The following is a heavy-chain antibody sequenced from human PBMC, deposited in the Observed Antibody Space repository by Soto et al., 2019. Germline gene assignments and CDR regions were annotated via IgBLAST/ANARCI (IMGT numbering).Heavy chain of an antibody. J-gene: IGHJ4*02. CDR1: GFTFSSYG. CDR2: IWYDGSNK. CDR3: ARDRRTTVTTYYFDY. V-gene: IGHV3-33*01. Sequence: GWSLRLSCAASGFTFSSYGMHWVRQAPGKGLEWVAVIWYDGSNKYYADSVKGRFTISRDNSKNTLYLQMNSLRAEDTAVYYCARDRRTTVTTYYFDYWGQGTLVTVSS. D-gene: IGHD4-17*01.